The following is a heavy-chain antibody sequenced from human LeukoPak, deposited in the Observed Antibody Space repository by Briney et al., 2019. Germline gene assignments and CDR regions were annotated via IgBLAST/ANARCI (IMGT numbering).Heavy chain of an antibody. CDR3: ARGTNWSPLDFDY. Sequence: GGSLRLSCAASRFIFSSYHMHWVRQPPGKGLEWVSSISSSNSFIYYADSMKGRFTISRDNAKNSLYLQMNSLRAEDTAIYYCARGTNWSPLDFDYWGQGTLVTVSS. J-gene: IGHJ4*02. CDR1: RFIFSSYH. D-gene: IGHD1-20*01. V-gene: IGHV3-21*01. CDR2: ISSSNSFI.